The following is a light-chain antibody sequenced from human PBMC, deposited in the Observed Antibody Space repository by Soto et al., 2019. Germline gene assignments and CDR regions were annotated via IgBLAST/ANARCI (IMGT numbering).Light chain of an antibody. V-gene: IGKV3-20*01. CDR1: QSVSSSY. J-gene: IGKJ5*01. CDR2: GAS. Sequence: ETVLTQSPGTLSLSPGERVTLSCRTSQSVSSSYLAWYQQKPGQAPRLLMYGASNRASGIPDRFSGSGSGTDFTLTISRLEPEDFAVYYCQPYGGSSFIIFGQGTRLEIK. CDR3: QPYGGSSFII.